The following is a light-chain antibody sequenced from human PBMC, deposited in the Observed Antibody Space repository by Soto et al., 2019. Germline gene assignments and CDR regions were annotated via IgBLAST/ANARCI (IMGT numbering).Light chain of an antibody. J-gene: IGLJ3*02. CDR1: SGHSSYA. CDR2: LNSDGSH. V-gene: IGLV4-69*01. Sequence: QSVLTQSPSASASLGASVKLTCTLSSGHSSYAIAWHQQQPEKGPRYLMKLNSDGSHSKGDGIPDRFSGSSSGAERYLTISSLQSEDEADYYCQTWGTDFWVFGGGTKLTVL. CDR3: QTWGTDFWV.